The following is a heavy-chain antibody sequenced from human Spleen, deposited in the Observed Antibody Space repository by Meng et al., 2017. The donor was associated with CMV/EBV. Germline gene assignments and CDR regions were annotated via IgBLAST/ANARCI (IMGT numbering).Heavy chain of an antibody. CDR1: GYMFTAYY. Sequence: ASVKVSCKTSGYMFTAYYLHWVRQAPGQGLEWMGWINPNSGGTNYAQKFQGRVTMTRDTSISTAYMELSRLRSDDTAVYYCARVSGANPGYGMDVWGQGTTVTVSS. J-gene: IGHJ6*02. D-gene: IGHD4/OR15-4a*01. CDR2: INPNSGGT. V-gene: IGHV1-2*02. CDR3: ARVSGANPGYGMDV.